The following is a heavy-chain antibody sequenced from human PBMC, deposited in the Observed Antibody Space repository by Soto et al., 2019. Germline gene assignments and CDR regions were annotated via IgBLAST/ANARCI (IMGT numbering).Heavy chain of an antibody. Sequence: GGSLRLSCAASGFTFSSYWMHWVRQAPGKGLVWVAVIWYDGSNKYYADSVKGRFTISRDNSKNTLYLQMNSLRAEDTAVYYCAYENHYADYGSNAPRNCWFDPWGQGTLVTVSS. V-gene: IGHV3-33*08. J-gene: IGHJ5*02. CDR1: GFTFSSYW. D-gene: IGHD4-17*01. CDR2: IWYDGSNK. CDR3: AYENHYADYGSNAPRNCWFDP.